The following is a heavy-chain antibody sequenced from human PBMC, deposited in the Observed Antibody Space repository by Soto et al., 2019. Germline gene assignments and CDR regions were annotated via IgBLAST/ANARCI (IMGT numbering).Heavy chain of an antibody. CDR2: ISGSGGST. V-gene: IGHV3-23*01. CDR3: AKLSSGSGSSNYFDY. D-gene: IGHD3-10*01. Sequence: GGSLRLSCAASGFTFSSYAMSWVRQAPGKGLEWVSAISGSGGSTYYADSVKGRFTISRDNSKNTLYLQMNSLRAEDTAVYFCAKLSSGSGSSNYFDYWGQGTLVTVSS. CDR1: GFTFSSYA. J-gene: IGHJ4*02.